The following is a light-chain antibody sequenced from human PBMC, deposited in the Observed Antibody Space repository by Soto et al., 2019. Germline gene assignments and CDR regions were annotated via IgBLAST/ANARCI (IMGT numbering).Light chain of an antibody. CDR1: SSDVGGYNY. J-gene: IGLJ3*02. V-gene: IGLV2-14*01. CDR2: DVS. CDR3: SSYTSSSTWV. Sequence: QSVLTQPASVSGSPGQSTTISCTGTSSDVGGYNYVSWYQQHPGKAPKLMIYDVSNRPSGVSNRFSGSKSGNTASLTISGLQAEDEADYYCSSYTSSSTWVFGGGPTLTVL.